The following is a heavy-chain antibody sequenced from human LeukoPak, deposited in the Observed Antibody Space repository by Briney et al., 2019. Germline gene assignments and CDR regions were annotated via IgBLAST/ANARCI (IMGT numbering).Heavy chain of an antibody. V-gene: IGHV3-21*01. CDR1: GFTFSSYF. CDR2: ISTTSSYI. CDR3: ARGRCGGDCYSG. J-gene: IGHJ4*02. D-gene: IGHD2-21*02. Sequence: GGSLRLSCAASGFTFSSYFMNWVRQAPGKGLEWVSSISTTSSYIYYADSVKGRFTISRDNAKNSLYLQMNSLRAEDTAAYYCARGRCGGDCYSGWGQGTLVTVSS.